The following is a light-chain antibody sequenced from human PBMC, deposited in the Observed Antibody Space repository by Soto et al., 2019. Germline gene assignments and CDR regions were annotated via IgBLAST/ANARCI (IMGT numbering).Light chain of an antibody. CDR2: AAS. V-gene: IGKV1-39*01. CDR1: QSIISY. Sequence: QMTQSPSSLSASVGDRVTITCRASQSIISYLNWYQQKPGKAPKLLIYAASSLQSGVPSRFSGSGSGTEFTLTISSLQSEDFAVYYCQQYNNWPPITFGQGTRLEI. CDR3: QQYNNWPPIT. J-gene: IGKJ5*01.